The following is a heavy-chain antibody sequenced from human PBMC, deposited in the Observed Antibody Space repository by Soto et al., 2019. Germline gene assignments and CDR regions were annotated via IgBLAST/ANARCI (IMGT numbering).Heavy chain of an antibody. D-gene: IGHD6-6*01. J-gene: IGHJ4*02. CDR1: GGTFSSYA. V-gene: IGHV1-69*12. Sequence: QVQLVQSGAEVKKPGSSVKVSCKASGGTFSSYAISWVRQAPGQGLEWMGGIIPIFGTANYAQKFQGRVTITADESTSTAYMELSSLRSEDTAVYYCASGRVGHLVPTLYFDYWGQGTLVTVSS. CDR2: IIPIFGTA. CDR3: ASGRVGHLVPTLYFDY.